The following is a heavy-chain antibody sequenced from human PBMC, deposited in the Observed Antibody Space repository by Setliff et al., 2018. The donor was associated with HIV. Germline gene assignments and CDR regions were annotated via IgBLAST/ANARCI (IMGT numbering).Heavy chain of an antibody. CDR2: IYYSGST. CDR3: ARRHTAFDP. V-gene: IGHV4-39*01. J-gene: IGHJ5*02. CDR1: GGSISGNNYF. D-gene: IGHD5-18*01. Sequence: PSETLSLTCTVSGGSISGNNYFWGWIRQPPEKGLEWIGSIYYSGSTYYNLSLKSRVTISIDTSRNQFSLKLTSVTAADTAMYYCARRHTAFDPWGQGTLVTVSS.